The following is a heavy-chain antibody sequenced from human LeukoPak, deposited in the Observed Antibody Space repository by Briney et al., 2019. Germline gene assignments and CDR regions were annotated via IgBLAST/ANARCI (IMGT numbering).Heavy chain of an antibody. J-gene: IGHJ5*02. CDR2: IHPNSGDT. V-gene: IGHV1-2*06. Sequence: GASVKVSCKASGYTFTGYYMNWVRQAPGQGLEWMGRIHPNSGDTNYAQKFQGRATMTRDTSISTAYLELSRLTSDDTAVYYCARDEDVGDCTTTSCGWFDPWGQGTLVTVSS. D-gene: IGHD2-2*01. CDR3: ARDEDVGDCTTTSCGWFDP. CDR1: GYTFTGYY.